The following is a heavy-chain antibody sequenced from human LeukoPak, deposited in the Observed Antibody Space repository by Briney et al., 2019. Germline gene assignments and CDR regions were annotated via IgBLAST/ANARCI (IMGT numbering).Heavy chain of an antibody. CDR3: ARARDGIRSGAFDF. D-gene: IGHD1-26*01. Sequence: GGSLRLSSAASGFTFSNYGMHGVRQAPGKGLEWVALIWLDGHNQYYAESVKGRFTISRDNSKTTLYLQMNNLRAEATAAYSCARARDGIRSGAFDFWGQGTMVTVSS. CDR2: IWLDGHNQ. V-gene: IGHV3-33*01. CDR1: GFTFSNYG. J-gene: IGHJ3*01.